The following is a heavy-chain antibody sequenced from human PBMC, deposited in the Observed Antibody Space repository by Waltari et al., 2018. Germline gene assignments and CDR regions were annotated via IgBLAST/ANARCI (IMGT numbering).Heavy chain of an antibody. Sequence: EVQLVESGGGLVKPGGSLRLSCAASGFTFSSYSMNWVRQAPGKGTEWVSAISGSGERTYYADAVKGRFSISRDNPKNTLYLQMSSLRAEYTAVYYCAKGTNMVITHSYFDCWGQGILVTVSS. CDR2: ISGSGERT. CDR1: GFTFSSYS. V-gene: IGHV3-23*04. CDR3: AKGTNMVITHSYFDC. D-gene: IGHD2-21*01. J-gene: IGHJ4*02.